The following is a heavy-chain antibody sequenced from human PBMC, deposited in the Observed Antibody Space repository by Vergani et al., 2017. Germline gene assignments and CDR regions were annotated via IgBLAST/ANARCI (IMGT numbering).Heavy chain of an antibody. V-gene: IGHV4-30-4*01. CDR3: AREASSGYYSYYYYYYGMDV. J-gene: IGHJ6*02. D-gene: IGHD3-22*01. Sequence: QVQLQESGPGLVKPSETLSLTCTVSGGSISSGDYYWSWIRQPPGKGLEWIGYIYYSGSTYYNPSLKSRVTISVDTSKNQFSLKLSSVTAADTAVYYCAREASSGYYSYYYYYYGMDVWGQGTTVTVSS. CDR1: GGSISSGDYY. CDR2: IYYSGST.